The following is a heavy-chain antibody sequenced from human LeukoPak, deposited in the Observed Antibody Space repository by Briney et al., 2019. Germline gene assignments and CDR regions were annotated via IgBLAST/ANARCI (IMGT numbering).Heavy chain of an antibody. CDR1: GFTFSSYS. CDR2: ISSNGGST. V-gene: IGHV3-64D*06. D-gene: IGHD3-22*01. CDR3: VKAFYYYDSSGYYSAEYFQH. J-gene: IGHJ1*01. Sequence: GGSLRLSCAASGFTFSSYSMNWVRQAPGKGLEYVSAISSNGGSTYYADSVKGRFTISRDNSKNTLYLQMSSLRAEDTAVYYCVKAFYYYDSSGYYSAEYFQHWGQGTLVTVSS.